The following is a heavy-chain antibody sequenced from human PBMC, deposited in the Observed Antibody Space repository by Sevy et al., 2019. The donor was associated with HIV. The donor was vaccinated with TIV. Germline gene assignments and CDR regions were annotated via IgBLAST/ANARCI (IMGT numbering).Heavy chain of an antibody. Sequence: SQTLSLTCAISGDGVSSRGTVWNWIRQSPSRGLEWLGRTYYRSKWWNNYALSVKSRISINPDTSKNQGSLHLNSVTPDDTAVYYCARDGGANWDGRPSGTVFDYWGQGTLVTVSS. CDR3: ARDGGANWDGRPSGTVFDY. CDR1: GDGVSSRGTV. J-gene: IGHJ4*02. CDR2: TYYRSKWWN. D-gene: IGHD1-1*01. V-gene: IGHV6-1*01.